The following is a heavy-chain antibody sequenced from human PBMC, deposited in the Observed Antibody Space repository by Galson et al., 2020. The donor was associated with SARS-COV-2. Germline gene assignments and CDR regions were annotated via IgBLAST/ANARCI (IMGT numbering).Heavy chain of an antibody. J-gene: IGHJ6*02. CDR3: ASSYIPYYYYGMDV. D-gene: IGHD2-21*01. Sequence: ASVKVSCKASGYTFTSYGISWVRQAPGQGLEWMGWISAYNGNTNYAQKLQGRVTMTTDTSTSTAYMELRSLRSDDTAVYYCASSYIPYYYYGMDVWGQGTTVTVSS. CDR2: ISAYNGNT. CDR1: GYTFTSYG. V-gene: IGHV1-18*01.